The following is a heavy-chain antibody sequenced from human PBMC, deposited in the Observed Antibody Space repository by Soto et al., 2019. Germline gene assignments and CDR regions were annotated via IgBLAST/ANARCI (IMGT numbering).Heavy chain of an antibody. CDR1: GVSISSYY. J-gene: IGHJ3*02. D-gene: IGHD1-1*01. CDR3: AREAYNTDAFDI. CDR2: VYYSGST. V-gene: IGHV4-59*01. Sequence: QVQLQASGPGLVKPSETLSLTCSVSGVSISSYYWSWIRQPPGKGLEWLGYVYYSGSTNYNPSLKSRVTISVDTSRNQFSLRLNSVTAADTAVYYCAREAYNTDAFDIWGHGTVVTVSS.